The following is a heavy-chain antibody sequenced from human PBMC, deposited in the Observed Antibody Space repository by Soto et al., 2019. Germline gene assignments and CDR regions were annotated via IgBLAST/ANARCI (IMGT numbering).Heavy chain of an antibody. D-gene: IGHD2-2*01. V-gene: IGHV1-69*13. J-gene: IGHJ3*02. Sequence: GASVKVSCKASGGTFSSYAISWVRQAPGQGLEWMGGIIPIFGTANYAQKFQGRVTITADESTSTAYMELSSLRSEDTAVYYCASIRYCISTSCYASAFDIWGQGTMVTVSS. CDR1: GGTFSSYA. CDR2: IIPIFGTA. CDR3: ASIRYCISTSCYASAFDI.